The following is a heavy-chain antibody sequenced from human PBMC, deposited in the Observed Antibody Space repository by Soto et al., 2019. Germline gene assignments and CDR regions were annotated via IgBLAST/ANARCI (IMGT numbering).Heavy chain of an antibody. CDR2: IIPIFGTA. Sequence: APVKVSCKASWGPFSSYSISWVRQAPGQRPDWMGGIIPIFGTANYAQKFQGRVTITADESTSTAYMELSSLRSEDTAVYYCARVALGYYDSSGYYYAFDIWGQGKMVTV. CDR1: WGPFSSYS. J-gene: IGHJ3*02. V-gene: IGHV1-69*13. D-gene: IGHD3-22*01. CDR3: ARVALGYYDSSGYYYAFDI.